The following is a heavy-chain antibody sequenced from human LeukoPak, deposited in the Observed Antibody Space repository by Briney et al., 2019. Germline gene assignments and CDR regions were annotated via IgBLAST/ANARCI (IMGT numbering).Heavy chain of an antibody. Sequence: GGSLRLSCAASGFTFSSYAMSWVRQAPGKGLEWVSAISGSGGSTYYADSVKGRFTISRDNAKNSLYLQMNSLRAEDTAVYYCAREGRGYSYGTFDYWGQGTLVTVSS. V-gene: IGHV3-23*01. CDR3: AREGRGYSYGTFDY. CDR1: GFTFSSYA. J-gene: IGHJ4*02. D-gene: IGHD5-18*01. CDR2: ISGSGGST.